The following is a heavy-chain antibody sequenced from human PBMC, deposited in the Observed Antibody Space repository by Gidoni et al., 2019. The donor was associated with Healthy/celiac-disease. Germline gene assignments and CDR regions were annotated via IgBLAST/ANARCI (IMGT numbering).Heavy chain of an antibody. CDR2: IYSGGST. Sequence: EGQLVESGGGLVQPGGSMRLSCAASGSTVSSNYISWVRQAPGKGLEWVSFIYSGGSTYYADSVKGRFTISRDNSKNTLYLQMNSLRAEDTAVYYCARDGYSYGYGEFDYWGQGTLVTVSS. D-gene: IGHD5-18*01. CDR3: ARDGYSYGYGEFDY. CDR1: GSTVSSNY. J-gene: IGHJ4*02. V-gene: IGHV3-66*02.